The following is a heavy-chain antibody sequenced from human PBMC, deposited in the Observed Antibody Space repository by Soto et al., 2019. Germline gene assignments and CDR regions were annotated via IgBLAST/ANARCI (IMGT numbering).Heavy chain of an antibody. CDR1: GFTFSTYG. Sequence: PGGSLRLSCAASGFTFSTYGMSWVRQAPGKGLEWVSAISAGGGSTYYADSVKGRFTISRDNSKNTLYLQMNSLRAEDTALYYCAKGYSSAWLPFDYWGQGTLVTVSS. J-gene: IGHJ4*02. CDR3: AKGYSSAWLPFDY. CDR2: ISAGGGST. V-gene: IGHV3-23*01. D-gene: IGHD6-19*01.